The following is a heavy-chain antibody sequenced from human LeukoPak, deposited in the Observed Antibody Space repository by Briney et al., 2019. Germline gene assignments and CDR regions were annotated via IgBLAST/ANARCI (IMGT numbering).Heavy chain of an antibody. D-gene: IGHD2-2*01. CDR2: IHAAGDT. Sequence: GGSLRLSCAASGFTFSGYDMQWVRQATGKGLEWVSAIHAAGDTYYSDSVKGRFTISREDDKDSFFLQMNSLSAGDTAVYFCARGASLDYWGQGTLVTVSS. J-gene: IGHJ4*02. V-gene: IGHV3-13*01. CDR1: GFTFSGYD. CDR3: ARGASLDY.